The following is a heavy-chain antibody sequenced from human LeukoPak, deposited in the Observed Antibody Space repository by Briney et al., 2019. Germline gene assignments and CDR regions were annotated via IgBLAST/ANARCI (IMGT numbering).Heavy chain of an antibody. D-gene: IGHD6-13*01. CDR2: PYYRSKWSN. V-gene: IGHV6-1*01. CDR3: ARDRGIAAAGYFGL. J-gene: IGHJ2*01. Sequence: SQTLSLTCAISGDSVSSNSAAWNWSRQSPSRGLEWLGMPYYRSKWSNDYAISVKSRITINPDTSKNQVSLQLNSVTPKDTAVYYCARDRGIAAAGYFGLWGRGTLVTVSS. CDR1: GDSVSSNSAA.